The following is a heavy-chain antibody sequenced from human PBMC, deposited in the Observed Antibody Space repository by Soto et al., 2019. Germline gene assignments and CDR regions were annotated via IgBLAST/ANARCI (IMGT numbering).Heavy chain of an antibody. CDR2: IKSKTDGGTT. Sequence: GGSLRLSCAASGFTFSNAWMSWVRQAPGKGLEWVGRIKSKTDGGTTDYAAPVKGRFTISRDDSKNTLYLQMNSLKTEDTAVYYCTTGGTTGIWPQMDVWGQGTTVTVSS. J-gene: IGHJ6*02. CDR3: TTGGTTGIWPQMDV. D-gene: IGHD1-1*01. V-gene: IGHV3-15*01. CDR1: GFTFSNAW.